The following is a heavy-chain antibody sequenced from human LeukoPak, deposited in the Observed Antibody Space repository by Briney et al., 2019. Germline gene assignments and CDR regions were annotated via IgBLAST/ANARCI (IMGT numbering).Heavy chain of an antibody. CDR1: GYTFTSYG. Sequence: GASVKVSCKASGYTFTSYGISWVRQAPGQGLEWMGWISAYNGNTNYAQKLQGRVTMTTDTSTSTAYMELRSLRSDDTAVYYCARIRGMTTVRLFWFDPWGQGTLVTVSS. CDR3: ARIRGMTTVRLFWFDP. V-gene: IGHV1-18*01. D-gene: IGHD4-17*01. CDR2: ISAYNGNT. J-gene: IGHJ5*02.